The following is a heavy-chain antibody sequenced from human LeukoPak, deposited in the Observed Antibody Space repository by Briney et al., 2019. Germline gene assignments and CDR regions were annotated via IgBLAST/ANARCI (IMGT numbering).Heavy chain of an antibody. V-gene: IGHV4-59*01. D-gene: IGHD6-13*01. CDR3: ARGYSSSWYVDY. CDR1: GGSISSYY. J-gene: IGHJ4*02. Sequence: SETLSLTCTVSGGSISSYYWSWIRQPPGKGLEWIGYIYYSGSTNYNPSLKRRVTISVDTSKNHFSLKLSSVTAADTAVYYCARGYSSSWYVDYWGQGTLVTVSS. CDR2: IYYSGST.